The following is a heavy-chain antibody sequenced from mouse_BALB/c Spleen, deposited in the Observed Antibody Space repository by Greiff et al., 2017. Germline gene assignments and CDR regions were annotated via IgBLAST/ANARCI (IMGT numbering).Heavy chain of an antibody. CDR2: IDPETGDT. CDR1: VFNIKDYY. D-gene: IGHD1-1*01. CDR3: KAYYYGSSGDY. Sequence: VQLKQSGAELVRPGASVKLSCTASVFNIKDYYMHWVKQRPEQGLEWIGWIDPETGDTEYAPKFQGKATMTADTSSNTAYLQLSSLTSEDTAVYYCKAYYYGSSGDYWGQGTTLTVSA. J-gene: IGHJ2*01. V-gene: IGHV14-4*02.